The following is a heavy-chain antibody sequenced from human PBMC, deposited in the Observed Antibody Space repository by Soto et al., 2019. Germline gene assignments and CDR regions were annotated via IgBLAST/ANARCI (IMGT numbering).Heavy chain of an antibody. CDR2: ISSSSSTI. CDR1: GFTFSSYS. CDR3: AGDLMSFSQFLGKDY. V-gene: IGHV3-48*01. Sequence: GGSLRLSCAASGFTFSSYSMNWVRQAPGKGLEWVSYISSSSSTIYYADSVKGRFTISRDNAKNSLYLQMNSLRAEDTAVYYCAGDLMSFSQFLGKDYWGQGTLVTVSS. D-gene: IGHD2-21*01. J-gene: IGHJ4*02.